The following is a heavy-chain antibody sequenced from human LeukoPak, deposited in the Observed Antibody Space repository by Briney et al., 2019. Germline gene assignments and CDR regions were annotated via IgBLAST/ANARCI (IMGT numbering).Heavy chain of an antibody. CDR2: INHSGST. D-gene: IGHD3-10*01. V-gene: IGHV4-34*01. CDR3: ARAGRWDPTFEY. CDR1: GGSFSGYY. J-gene: IGHJ4*02. Sequence: SETLCLSCAVSGGSFSGYYWSWIRQPPGKGLEWIGEINHSGSTNYNPSLKSRVTISVDTSKNQFSLKLSSVTAADTAVYYCARAGRWDPTFEYWGEGTLVTVSS.